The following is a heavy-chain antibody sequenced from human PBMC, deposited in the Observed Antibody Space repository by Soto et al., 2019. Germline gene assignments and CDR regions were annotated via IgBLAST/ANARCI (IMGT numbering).Heavy chain of an antibody. V-gene: IGHV3-7*05. CDR3: ARDKTYCGGDCESEPRHEGGPADH. D-gene: IGHD2-21*02. J-gene: IGHJ4*02. Sequence: EVQLVESGGGLVQPGGSLRLSCAASGFTFSSYWMSWVRQATGQATEWVANIKQAGSEKYYVDYVKGRFPISRDNAKNSLYLQMTSVRAEDTAVYYCARDKTYCGGDCESEPRHEGGPADHWCQGTLVIVSS. CDR2: IKQAGSEK. CDR1: GFTFSSYW.